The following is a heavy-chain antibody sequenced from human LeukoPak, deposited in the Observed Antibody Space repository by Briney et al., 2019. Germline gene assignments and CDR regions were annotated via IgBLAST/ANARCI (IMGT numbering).Heavy chain of an antibody. J-gene: IGHJ4*02. CDR2: IYYSGST. CDR3: ARHRITMVRGDPFDY. V-gene: IGHV4-39*01. CDR1: GGSISSSSYY. D-gene: IGHD3-10*01. Sequence: SETLSLTCTVSGGSISSSSYYWGWIRQPPGKGLEWIGSIYYSGSTYYNPSLKSRVTISVDTSKNQFSLKLSSVTAADTAVYYCARHRITMVRGDPFDYGGQGTLVTVSS.